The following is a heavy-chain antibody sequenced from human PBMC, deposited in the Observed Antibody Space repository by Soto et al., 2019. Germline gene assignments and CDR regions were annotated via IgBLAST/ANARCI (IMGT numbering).Heavy chain of an antibody. V-gene: IGHV3-33*01. CDR1: GFTFSSYG. CDR3: ARDRVGATWGRNGWGEHWCDP. Sequence: QVQLVESGGGVVQPGRSLRLSCAASGFTFSSYGMHWVRQAPGKGLEWVAVIWYDGSNKYYADSVKGRFTISRDNSKNKLFLXXNSLRAEDTAVYYCARDRVGATWGRNGWGEHWCDPWGQGTLVTVSS. J-gene: IGHJ5*02. D-gene: IGHD1-26*01. CDR2: IWYDGSNK.